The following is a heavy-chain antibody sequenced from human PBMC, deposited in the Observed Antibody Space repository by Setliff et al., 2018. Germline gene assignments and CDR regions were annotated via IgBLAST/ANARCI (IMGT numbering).Heavy chain of an antibody. Sequence: GGSLRLSCAASGFTFDDYAMHWVRQAPGKGLEWVSGISWNSGIVAYADSVKGRFTISRDNAKNSLYLQMNSLRAEDMALYYCAKGYCSSTSCYVDYWGQGTLVTVPQ. CDR3: AKGYCSSTSCYVDY. CDR2: ISWNSGIV. V-gene: IGHV3-9*03. CDR1: GFTFDDYA. J-gene: IGHJ4*02. D-gene: IGHD2-2*01.